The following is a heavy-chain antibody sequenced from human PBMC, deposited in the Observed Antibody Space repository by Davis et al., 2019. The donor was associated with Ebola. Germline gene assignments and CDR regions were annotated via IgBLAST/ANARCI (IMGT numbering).Heavy chain of an antibody. J-gene: IGHJ6*04. Sequence: MPSETLSLTCTVSGGSVSSGGYYWSWIRQPPGKGLEWIGEINHSGSTNYNPSLKSRVTISVDTSKNQFSLKLSSVTAADTAVYYCARGRYFDWLLSSVDYYYYGMDVWGKGTTVTVSS. CDR3: ARGRYFDWLLSSVDYYYYGMDV. CDR1: GGSVSSGGYY. D-gene: IGHD3-9*01. CDR2: INHSGST. V-gene: IGHV4-61*08.